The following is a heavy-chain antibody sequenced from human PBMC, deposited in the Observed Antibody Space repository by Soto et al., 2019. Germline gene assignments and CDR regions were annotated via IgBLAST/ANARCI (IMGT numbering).Heavy chain of an antibody. CDR3: ARGPPQYCSGGSCLAY. D-gene: IGHD2-15*01. V-gene: IGHV4-34*01. CDR2: INHSGST. Sequence: SETLSLTCAVYGGSFSGYYWSWIREPPVKGLEWIGEINHSGSTNYNPSLKSRATISVDTSKSQFSLKLSSVTAADTAVYYCARGPPQYCSGGSCLAYWGQGTLVTVSS. J-gene: IGHJ4*02. CDR1: GGSFSGYY.